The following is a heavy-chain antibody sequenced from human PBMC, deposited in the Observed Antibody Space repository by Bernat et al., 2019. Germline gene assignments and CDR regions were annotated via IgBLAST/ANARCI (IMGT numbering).Heavy chain of an antibody. J-gene: IGHJ4*02. D-gene: IGHD3-3*01. CDR3: AKIFTIFEPGLDY. CDR2: ISGSGGST. Sequence: EVQLVESGGGLVQPGGSVRLSCTASGFTFSSYAMSWVRQAPGKGLEWVSAISGSGGSTYYADSVKGRFTISRDNSKNTLYLQMNSLRDEDTAVYYCAKIFTIFEPGLDYWGQGTLVTVSS. CDR1: GFTFSSYA. V-gene: IGHV3-23*04.